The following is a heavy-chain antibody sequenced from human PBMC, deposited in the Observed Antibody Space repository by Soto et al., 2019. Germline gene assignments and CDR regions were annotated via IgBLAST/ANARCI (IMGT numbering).Heavy chain of an antibody. V-gene: IGHV1-69*13. Sequence: SVKVSCKASGGTFSSYAISWGRQAPGQGLEWMGGIIPIFGTANYAQKFQGRVTITADESTSTAYMELSSLRSEDTAVYYCARVNHYDFWSGYTNWFDPWGQGTLVTVSS. CDR2: IIPIFGTA. CDR3: ARVNHYDFWSGYTNWFDP. CDR1: GGTFSSYA. D-gene: IGHD3-3*01. J-gene: IGHJ5*02.